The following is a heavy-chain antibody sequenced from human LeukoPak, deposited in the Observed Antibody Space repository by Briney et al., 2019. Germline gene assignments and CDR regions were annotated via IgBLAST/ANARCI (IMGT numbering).Heavy chain of an antibody. Sequence: GGSLRLSCAASGFTFSSYAMSWVRQAPGKGLEWVSAISGSGGSTYYADSVKCRFTISRDNSKNTLYLQMNSLRAEDTAVYYCAKDFDCGGDCYTGAFDIWGQGTMVTVSS. CDR2: ISGSGGST. D-gene: IGHD2-21*01. V-gene: IGHV3-23*01. CDR1: GFTFSSYA. J-gene: IGHJ3*02. CDR3: AKDFDCGGDCYTGAFDI.